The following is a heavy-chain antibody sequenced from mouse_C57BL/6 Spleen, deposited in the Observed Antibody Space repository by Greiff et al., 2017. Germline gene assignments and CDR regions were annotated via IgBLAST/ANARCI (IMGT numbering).Heavy chain of an antibody. CDR2: IDPSDSET. Sequence: QVQLQQPGAELVRPGSSVKLSCKASGYTFTSYWMHWVKQRPIQGLEWIGNIDPSDSETHYNQKFKDKATLTVDKSSSTAYMQLSSLTSEDSAVYYCARGVVTHYYAMDYGGQGTSGTFSS. J-gene: IGHJ4*01. CDR1: GYTFTSYW. V-gene: IGHV1-52*01. D-gene: IGHD2-5*01. CDR3: ARGVVTHYYAMDY.